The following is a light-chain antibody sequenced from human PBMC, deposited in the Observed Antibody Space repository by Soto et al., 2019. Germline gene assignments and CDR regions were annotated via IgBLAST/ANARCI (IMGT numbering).Light chain of an antibody. Sequence: QSALTQPRSVSGSPGQSVTISCTGTSSDVGGYNYVSWYQQHPGKAPKLIIFEVSNRPSGVSDRFSGFKSANTAYLTISGVQPEAEADYHCSSYTTIKTVVFGGGTKLTVL. CDR2: EVS. CDR1: SSDVGGYNY. CDR3: SSYTTIKTVV. J-gene: IGLJ2*01. V-gene: IGLV2-11*01.